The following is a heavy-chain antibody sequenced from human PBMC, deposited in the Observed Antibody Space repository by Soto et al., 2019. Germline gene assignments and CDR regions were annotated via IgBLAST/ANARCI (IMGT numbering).Heavy chain of an antibody. CDR3: ARGHFWSGYYLDY. Sequence: SETLSLTCTVSGGSISSGDYYWSWIRQPPGKGLEWIGYIYYSGSTYYNPSLKSRVTISVDTSKNQFSLKLSSVTAADTAVYYCARGHFWSGYYLDYWGQGTLVTVSS. V-gene: IGHV4-30-4*01. J-gene: IGHJ4*02. CDR2: IYYSGST. D-gene: IGHD3-3*02. CDR1: GGSISSGDYY.